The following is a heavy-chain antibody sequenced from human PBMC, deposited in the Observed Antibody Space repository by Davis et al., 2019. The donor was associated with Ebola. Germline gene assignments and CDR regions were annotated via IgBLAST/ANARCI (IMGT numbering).Heavy chain of an antibody. D-gene: IGHD6-19*01. Sequence: PGGSLRLSCAASGFPFHEYAMHWVRQAPGKGLEWVSGISWNSGSIGYADSVKGRFTISRDNAKNSLYLQMNSLRAEDTALYYCAKVGYSSGWVYGMDVWGKGTTVTVSS. CDR1: GFPFHEYA. CDR3: AKVGYSSGWVYGMDV. V-gene: IGHV3-9*01. J-gene: IGHJ6*04. CDR2: ISWNSGSI.